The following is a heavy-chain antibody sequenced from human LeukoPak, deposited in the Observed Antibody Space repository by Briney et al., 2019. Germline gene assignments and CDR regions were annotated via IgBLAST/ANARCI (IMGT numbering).Heavy chain of an antibody. Sequence: GEPLKISCKGSGYSFTSYWIGWVRQMPGKGLEWMGIIYPGDSDTRYSPSFQGQVTISADKSISTAYLQWSSLKASDTAMYYCAKGVYSSSIPVWFDPWGQGTLVTVSS. CDR2: IYPGDSDT. V-gene: IGHV5-51*01. J-gene: IGHJ5*02. CDR1: GYSFTSYW. D-gene: IGHD6-6*01. CDR3: AKGVYSSSIPVWFDP.